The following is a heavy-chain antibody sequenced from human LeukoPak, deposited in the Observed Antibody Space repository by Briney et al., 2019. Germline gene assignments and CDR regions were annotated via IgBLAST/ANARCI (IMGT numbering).Heavy chain of an antibody. CDR3: ARARYDFWSGLRTRHDAFDI. CDR2: INPNSGGT. CDR1: GYTFTGYY. Sequence: ASVKVSCKASGYTFTGYYMHWVRQAPGQGLEWMGWINPNSGGTNYAQKFQGRVTMTRDTSISTAYMELSRLRSDDTAVYYCARARYDFWSGLRTRHDAFDIWGQGTMVTVSS. V-gene: IGHV1-2*02. J-gene: IGHJ3*02. D-gene: IGHD3-3*01.